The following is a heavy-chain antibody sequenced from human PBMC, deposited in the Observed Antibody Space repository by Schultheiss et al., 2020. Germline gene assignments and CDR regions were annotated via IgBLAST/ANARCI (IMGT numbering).Heavy chain of an antibody. D-gene: IGHD2-2*01. CDR2: IWYDGSQK. CDR3: ARDPFEDSTTYFDY. Sequence: GGSLRLSCEASGFSFSNYAMNWVRQAPGKGLEWVAVIWYDGSQKYYGDSVRGRFTISRDNLKNMVYMQMNSLRVEDTAVYYCARDPFEDSTTYFDYWGQGTLVTVSS. V-gene: IGHV3-33*01. CDR1: GFSFSNYA. J-gene: IGHJ4*02.